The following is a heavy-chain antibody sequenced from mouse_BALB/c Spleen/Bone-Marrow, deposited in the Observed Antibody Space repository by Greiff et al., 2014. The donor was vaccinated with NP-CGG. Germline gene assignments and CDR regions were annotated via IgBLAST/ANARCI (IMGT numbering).Heavy chain of an antibody. CDR3: ARYGGRYYAMDY. CDR2: IDPANGNT. J-gene: IGHJ4*01. V-gene: IGHV14-3*02. CDR1: GFNIKDTY. Sequence: EVQGVESGAELVKPGASVKLSCTASGFNIKDTYMHWVKQRPEQGLEWIGRIDPANGNTNYDPRFQGKATITADTSSNTAYLQLSSLTSEDTAVYYCARYGGRYYAMDYWGRGTSVTVSS. D-gene: IGHD1-1*01.